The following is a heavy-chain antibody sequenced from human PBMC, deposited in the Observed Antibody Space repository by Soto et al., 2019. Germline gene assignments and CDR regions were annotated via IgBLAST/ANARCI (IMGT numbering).Heavy chain of an antibody. Sequence: SETLSLTCTVSGGSISSYYWSWIRQPPGKGLEWIGYIYYTGSTNYSPSLRSRVSISVDTSKNEFSLRLSSVTAADTAVYFCARSVAVPGAHIDYWGQGTQVTVSS. V-gene: IGHV4-59*01. J-gene: IGHJ4*02. CDR3: ARSVAVPGAHIDY. CDR1: GGSISSYY. D-gene: IGHD6-19*01. CDR2: IYYTGST.